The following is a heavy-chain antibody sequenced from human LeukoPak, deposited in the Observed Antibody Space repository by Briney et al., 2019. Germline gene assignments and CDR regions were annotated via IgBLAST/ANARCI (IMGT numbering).Heavy chain of an antibody. CDR1: GGTFSSYA. CDR2: IIPIFGTA. D-gene: IGHD5-18*01. Sequence: SVTVSFKASGGTFSSYAISWVRQAPGQGLEWMGGIIPIFGTANYAQKFQGRVTITADESTSTAYMELSSLRSEETAVYYCARSSRYSYGLEYWGQGTLVTVSS. V-gene: IGHV1-69*13. J-gene: IGHJ4*02. CDR3: ARSSRYSYGLEY.